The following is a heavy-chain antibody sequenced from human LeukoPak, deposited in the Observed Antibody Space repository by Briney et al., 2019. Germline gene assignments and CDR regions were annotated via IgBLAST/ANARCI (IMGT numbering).Heavy chain of an antibody. Sequence: GGSLRLSCAASGFTFSSYSMNWVRQAPGKGLEWVSSISSSSSYIYYADSVKGRFTISRDNAKNSLYLQMNSLRAEDTAVYYCARVENFDGFDYWGQGTLVTVPP. CDR1: GFTFSSYS. D-gene: IGHD3-9*01. CDR3: ARVENFDGFDY. CDR2: ISSSSSYI. V-gene: IGHV3-21*01. J-gene: IGHJ4*02.